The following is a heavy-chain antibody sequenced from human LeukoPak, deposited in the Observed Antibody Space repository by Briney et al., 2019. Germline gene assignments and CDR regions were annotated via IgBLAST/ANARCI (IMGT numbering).Heavy chain of an antibody. CDR3: ARVRLISTGSYLSSGH. D-gene: IGHD1-26*01. CDR2: ISNYKGNT. V-gene: IGHV1-18*01. J-gene: IGHJ4*02. Sequence: ASVSVCFKASGYTFTSYGISWVRQAPGQGLGWVGWISNYKGNTNYAQKFQGRVTMTTDTSTSTAYMELRRLTSDDTAVYYCARVRLISTGSYLSSGHWGQGTLVTVSS. CDR1: GYTFTSYG.